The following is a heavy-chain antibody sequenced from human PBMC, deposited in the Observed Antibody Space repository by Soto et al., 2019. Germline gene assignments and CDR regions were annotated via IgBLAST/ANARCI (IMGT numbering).Heavy chain of an antibody. V-gene: IGHV3-23*01. CDR1: GFTFSSYA. CDR3: AKDGAVAGTNYYYYMDV. J-gene: IGHJ6*03. D-gene: IGHD6-19*01. Sequence: GGSLRLSCAASGFTFSSYAMSWVRQAAGKGLEWVSAISGSGGSTYYADSVKGRFTISRDNSKNTLYLQMNSLRAEDTAVYYCAKDGAVAGTNYYYYMDVWGKGTTVTVSS. CDR2: ISGSGGST.